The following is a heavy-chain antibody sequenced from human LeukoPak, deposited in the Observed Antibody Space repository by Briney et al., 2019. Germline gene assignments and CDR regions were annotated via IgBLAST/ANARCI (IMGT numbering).Heavy chain of an antibody. J-gene: IGHJ4*02. V-gene: IGHV4-34*01. CDR1: GWSFSGYY. CDR2: INHSGST. Sequence: SETLSLTCAVDGWSFSGYYWSWIRQPPRKGLEWIGEINHSGSTNYNPSLKSRVTISVDTSKNQFSLKLSSVTAADTAVYYCVGDYDAQGGYYFDYWGQGTLVTVSS. CDR3: VGDYDAQGGYYFDY. D-gene: IGHD4-17*01.